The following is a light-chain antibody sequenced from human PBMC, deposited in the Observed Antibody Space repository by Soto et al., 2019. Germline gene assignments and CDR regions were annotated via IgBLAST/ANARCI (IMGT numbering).Light chain of an antibody. J-gene: IGKJ4*01. V-gene: IGKV1-39*01. CDR2: AAS. CDR3: QQSYSTLLT. Sequence: DIQMPQSPSSLSASVGDRVTITCRASQRISSYLNWYQQKPGKAPKLLIYAASSLQSGVPSRFSGSGSGTDFTLTISSLQPEDFATYYCQQSYSTLLTFGGGTKVEIK. CDR1: QRISSY.